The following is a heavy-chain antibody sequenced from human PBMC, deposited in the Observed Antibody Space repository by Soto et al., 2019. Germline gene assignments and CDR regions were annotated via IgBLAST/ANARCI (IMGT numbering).Heavy chain of an antibody. V-gene: IGHV1-69*02. J-gene: IGHJ6*03. CDR2: IIPKLGIT. CDR3: ARVEGTRTTNFYHDRDV. CDR1: VGTFSDYN. D-gene: IGHD2-8*01. Sequence: VQLVQSGAEVKRPGSSVKVSCKAPVGTFSDYNIAWVRQARGQGLEWMGRIIPKLGITNYAHKFQDRVRITADKATSTAYMELTSLRYEDTAVYFCARVEGTRTTNFYHDRDVWGEGTSVTVS.